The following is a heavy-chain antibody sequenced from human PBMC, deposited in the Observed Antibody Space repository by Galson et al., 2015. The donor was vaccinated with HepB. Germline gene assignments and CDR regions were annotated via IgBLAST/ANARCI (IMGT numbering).Heavy chain of an antibody. CDR3: ARDSVLPVDLGGYYYYGMDV. CDR1: GGSMSSSSYY. D-gene: IGHD2-2*01. Sequence: SLTCTVSGGSMSSSSYYWGWIRQPPGKGLEWIGSTYYSGSTYYNPSLRSRVTISVDTSKNQFSLRLSSVSAADTAVYYCARDSVLPVDLGGYYYYGMDVWGQGTTVTVSS. V-gene: IGHV4-39*07. J-gene: IGHJ6*02. CDR2: TYYSGST.